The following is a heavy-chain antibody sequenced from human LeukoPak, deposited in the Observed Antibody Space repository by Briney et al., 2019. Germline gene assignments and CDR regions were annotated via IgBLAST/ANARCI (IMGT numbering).Heavy chain of an antibody. D-gene: IGHD2-15*01. CDR3: AALVGRSGWAYFDY. CDR1: GYSFTNYW. CDR2: IYPGDSDT. J-gene: IGHJ4*02. Sequence: GESLKISCKASGYSFTNYWIGWVRQMPGKGLEWMGIIYPGDSDTRYSPSFHGQVTMSADKSITTAHLQWSSLKASDSAMYYCAALVGRSGWAYFDYWGQGTLVTVFS. V-gene: IGHV5-51*01.